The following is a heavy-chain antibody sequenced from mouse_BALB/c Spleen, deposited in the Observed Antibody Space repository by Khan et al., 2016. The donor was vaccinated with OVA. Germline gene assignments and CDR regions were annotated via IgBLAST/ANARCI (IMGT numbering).Heavy chain of an antibody. Sequence: QVQLVESGAEVMKPGASVKIFCKTTGYTFSSYWIEWVKQTPGHGLEWIGEILPGSVSIKYNEKFKGKATFTAETSSNTAYIQFSSLTSEDSAVYYCSRGGLGRAMDYWGQGTSVAVSS. V-gene: IGHV1-9*01. D-gene: IGHD4-1*01. CDR2: ILPGSVSI. J-gene: IGHJ4*01. CDR1: GYTFSSYW. CDR3: SRGGLGRAMDY.